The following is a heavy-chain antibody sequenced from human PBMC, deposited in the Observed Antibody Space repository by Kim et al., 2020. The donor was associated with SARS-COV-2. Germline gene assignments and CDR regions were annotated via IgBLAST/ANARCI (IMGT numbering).Heavy chain of an antibody. Sequence: FSPSLKRRLTITKDTSKNQIVLTMTHMDPVDTATYYCALRASGPAANFDYWGQGTLVTVSS. D-gene: IGHD2-2*01. V-gene: IGHV2-5*01. CDR3: ALRASGPAANFDY. J-gene: IGHJ4*02.